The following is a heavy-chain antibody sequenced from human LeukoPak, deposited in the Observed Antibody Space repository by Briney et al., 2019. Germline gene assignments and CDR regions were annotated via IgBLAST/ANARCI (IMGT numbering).Heavy chain of an antibody. D-gene: IGHD2-2*01. J-gene: IGHJ4*02. CDR3: AREEYQLLLGYFDY. CDR2: IKQDGSEK. CDR1: GFTFSSYW. Sequence: GGSLRLSCAASGFTFSSYWMSWVRQAPGKGLEWVANIKQDGSEKYYVDSVKGRFTISGDNAKNSLYLQMNSLRAEDTAVYYCAREEYQLLLGYFDYWGQGTLVTVSS. V-gene: IGHV3-7*01.